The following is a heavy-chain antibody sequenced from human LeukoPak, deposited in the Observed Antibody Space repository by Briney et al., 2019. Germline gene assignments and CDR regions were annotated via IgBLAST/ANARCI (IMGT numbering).Heavy chain of an antibody. CDR1: GYTFTGYY. CDR3: ARVPPPAYCGGDCYIDY. CDR2: INPNSGGT. V-gene: IGHV1-2*02. J-gene: IGHJ4*02. Sequence: GASVKDSCKASGYTFTGYYMHWVRQAPGQGLEWMGWINPNSGGTNYAQKFQGRVTMTRDTSISTAYMELSRLRSDDTAVYYCARVPPPAYCGGDCYIDYWGQGTLVTVSS. D-gene: IGHD2-21*02.